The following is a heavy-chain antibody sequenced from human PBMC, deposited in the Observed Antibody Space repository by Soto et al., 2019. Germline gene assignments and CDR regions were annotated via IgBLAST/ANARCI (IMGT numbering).Heavy chain of an antibody. CDR3: AREGQQYGMDV. J-gene: IGHJ6*02. V-gene: IGHV3-13*01. Sequence: EVQLVESGGGLVQPGGSLRLSCAASGFTFSSYDMHWVRQATGKGLEWVSAIGTAGDTYYQGSVKGRFTISRENAKNSLYLQMNSLRAGDTAVYYCAREGQQYGMDVWGQGTTVTVSS. D-gene: IGHD1-1*01. CDR1: GFTFSSYD. CDR2: IGTAGDT.